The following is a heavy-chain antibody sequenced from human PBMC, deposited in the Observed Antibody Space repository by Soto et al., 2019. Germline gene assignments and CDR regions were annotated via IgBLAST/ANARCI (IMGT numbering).Heavy chain of an antibody. J-gene: IGHJ4*02. V-gene: IGHV3-7*01. CDR3: PTTFDY. D-gene: IGHD1-1*01. Sequence: GGSLRLSCAASGFTFSSFAMHWVRQAPGKGLECLACINPDGSEKYYVDSVKGRFTVSRDNARNSLYVQMNSLRADDTAVYYYPTTFDYWGQGALVTVSS. CDR1: GFTFSSFA. CDR2: INPDGSEK.